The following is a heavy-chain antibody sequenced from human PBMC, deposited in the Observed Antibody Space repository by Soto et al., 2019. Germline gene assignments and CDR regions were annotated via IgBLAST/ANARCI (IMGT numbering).Heavy chain of an antibody. Sequence: SVKVSCKASGGTFSSYAISWVRQAPGQGLEWMGGIIPIFGTANYAQKFQGRVTITADESTSTAYMELSSLRSEDTAVYYCARELKYCSSTSCYLYYYYGIDVWGQGTTVTVSS. D-gene: IGHD2-2*01. CDR3: ARELKYCSSTSCYLYYYYGIDV. CDR1: GGTFSSYA. CDR2: IIPIFGTA. J-gene: IGHJ6*02. V-gene: IGHV1-69*13.